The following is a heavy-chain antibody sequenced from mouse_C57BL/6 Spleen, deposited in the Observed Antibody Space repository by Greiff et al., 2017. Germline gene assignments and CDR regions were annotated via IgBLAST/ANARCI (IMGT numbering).Heavy chain of an antibody. D-gene: IGHD2-4*01. CDR3: ARVDYDGGWYFDV. CDR2: IYPGSGNT. Sequence: QVQLKQSGPELVKPGASVKISCKASGYSFTSYYIHWVKQRPGQGLEWIGWIYPGSGNTKYNEKFKGKATLTADTSSSTAYMQLSSLTSEDSAVYYCARVDYDGGWYFDVWGTGTTVTVSS. J-gene: IGHJ1*03. V-gene: IGHV1-66*01. CDR1: GYSFTSYY.